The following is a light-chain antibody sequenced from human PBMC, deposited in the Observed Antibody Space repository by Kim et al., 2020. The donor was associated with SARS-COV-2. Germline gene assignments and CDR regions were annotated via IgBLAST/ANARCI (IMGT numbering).Light chain of an antibody. CDR1: DNDVGTYNL. CDR3: SSYAGYGLAI. V-gene: IGLV2-23*02. J-gene: IGLJ2*01. Sequence: QSALTQPASVSGSPGQSTTISCTGTDNDVGTYNLVSWYQQQPGKAPRLIIYEINKRPSGVSHRFSGSKSGNTASLTISGRQAEDEGDYYCSSYAGYGLAIFGGGTKVTVL. CDR2: EIN.